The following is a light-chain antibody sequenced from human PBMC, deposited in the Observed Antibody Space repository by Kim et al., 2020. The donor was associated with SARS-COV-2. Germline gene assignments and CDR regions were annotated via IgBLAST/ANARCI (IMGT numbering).Light chain of an antibody. V-gene: IGLV2-14*02. CDR3: SSYTTSSTRV. CDR2: EVS. Sequence: QSALTQPASVSGSPGQSITISCTGTSSDVGSYNLVSWYQQHPGKAPKLMIYEVSKRPSGVSNRFSGSKSGNTASLTISGLQAEDEADYYCSSYTTSSTRVFGTGTKVTVL. CDR1: SSDVGSYNL. J-gene: IGLJ1*01.